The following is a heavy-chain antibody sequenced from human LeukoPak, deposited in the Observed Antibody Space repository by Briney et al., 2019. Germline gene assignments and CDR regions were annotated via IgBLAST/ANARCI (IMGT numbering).Heavy chain of an antibody. CDR1: GYTFTSYG. D-gene: IGHD3-3*01. CDR2: FDPEDGET. V-gene: IGHV1-24*01. J-gene: IGHJ4*02. Sequence: ASVKVSCKASGYTFTSYGISWVRQAPGKGLEWMGGFDPEDGETIYAQKFQGRVTMTEDTSTDTAYMELSSLRSEDTAVYYCATRSVRFLEWLSGPFDYWGQGTLVTVSS. CDR3: ATRSVRFLEWLSGPFDY.